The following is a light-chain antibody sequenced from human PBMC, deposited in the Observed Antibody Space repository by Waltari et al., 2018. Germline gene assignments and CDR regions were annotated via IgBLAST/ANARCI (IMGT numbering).Light chain of an antibody. CDR1: QSVLYSSNNKHY. CDR3: QQYYSTRT. CDR2: WAS. J-gene: IGKJ1*01. V-gene: IGKV4-1*01. Sequence: DIVMTQSPDSLAVSLGERATINCKSSQSVLYSSNNKHYLAWYQQKPGQPPKLFIYWASTRESGVPDRFSGSGSGTDFTLTISSLQAEDVAVYYCQQYYSTRTFGQGTKVEIK.